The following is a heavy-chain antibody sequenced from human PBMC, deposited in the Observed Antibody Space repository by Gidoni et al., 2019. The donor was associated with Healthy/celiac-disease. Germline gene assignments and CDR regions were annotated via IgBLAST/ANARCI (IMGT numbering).Heavy chain of an antibody. D-gene: IGHD6-6*01. CDR2: INPSGGST. CDR1: GYTFTSYY. Sequence: QVQLVQSGAEVKKPGASVKVSCKASGYTFTSYYMHWVRQAPGQGLEWMGIINPSGGSTSYAQKFQGRVTMTRDTSTSTVYMELSSLRSEDTAVYYCAREEGQLVPQDAFDIWGQGTMVTVSS. V-gene: IGHV1-46*03. CDR3: AREEGQLVPQDAFDI. J-gene: IGHJ3*02.